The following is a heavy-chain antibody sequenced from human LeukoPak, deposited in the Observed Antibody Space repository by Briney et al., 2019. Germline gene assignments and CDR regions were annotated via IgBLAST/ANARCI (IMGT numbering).Heavy chain of an antibody. CDR2: IYHSGST. CDR3: ARGEGRSWYPYYFDY. V-gene: IGHV4-4*02. J-gene: IGHJ4*02. Sequence: GSLRLSCAASGFTFSSYSMNWVRQPPGKGLEWIGEIYHSGSTNYNPSLKSRVTISVDKSKNQFSLKLRSVTAADTAVYYCARGEGRSWYPYYFDYWGQGTLVTVSS. D-gene: IGHD6-13*01. CDR1: GFTFSSYSM.